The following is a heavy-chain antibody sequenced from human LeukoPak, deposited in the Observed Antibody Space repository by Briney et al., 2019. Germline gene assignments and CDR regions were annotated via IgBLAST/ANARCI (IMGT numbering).Heavy chain of an antibody. CDR3: ARDRYRSSWSVSSAFDI. CDR2: IYSGGST. J-gene: IGHJ3*02. V-gene: IGHV3-66*01. Sequence: GGSLRLSCAASGFTVSSNYMSWVRQAPGKGLEWVSVIYSGGSTYYADSVKGRFTISRDNSKNTLYLQMNSLRAEDTAVYYCARDRYRSSWSVSSAFDIWGQGTMVTVSS. D-gene: IGHD6-13*01. CDR1: GFTVSSNY.